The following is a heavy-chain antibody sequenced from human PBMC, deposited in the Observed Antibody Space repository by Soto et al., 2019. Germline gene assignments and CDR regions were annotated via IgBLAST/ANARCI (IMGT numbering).Heavy chain of an antibody. CDR1: GGSISTVGHY. CDR2: IYHTGST. Sequence: QVQLQESGPKLVKPSQTLSLTCSVSGGSISTVGHYWTWIRQPPGKGLEWIGSIYHTGSTYYSKSLRSRLTMSVDTSKSQFSLRLSSVTAADTAVYYCARATGTLRSSNCDYWGQGSLVTVSS. J-gene: IGHJ4*02. V-gene: IGHV4-31*03. CDR3: ARATGTLRSSNCDY. D-gene: IGHD1-1*01.